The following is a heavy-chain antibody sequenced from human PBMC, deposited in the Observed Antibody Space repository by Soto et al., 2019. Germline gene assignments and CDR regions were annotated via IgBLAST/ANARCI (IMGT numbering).Heavy chain of an antibody. CDR2: ISYDGSNK. V-gene: IGHV3-30*18. Sequence: XVSLRLSCAASGFTFGSYGMHWVRQAPGKGLEWVAVISYDGSNKYYADSVKGRFTISRDNSKNTLYLQMNSLRAEDTAVYYCAKDLDWNDGFDYWGQGTLVTVSS. CDR3: AKDLDWNDGFDY. J-gene: IGHJ4*02. D-gene: IGHD1-1*01. CDR1: GFTFGSYG.